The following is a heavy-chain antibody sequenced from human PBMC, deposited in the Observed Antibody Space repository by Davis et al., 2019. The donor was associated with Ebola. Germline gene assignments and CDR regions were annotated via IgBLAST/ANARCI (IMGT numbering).Heavy chain of an antibody. Sequence: SETLSLTCAVYGGSFSGYSWSWIRQPPGKGLEWIGEINDSGSTNYNPSLKSRVTISVDTSKNQFSLKLSSVTAVDTAVYYCATLGNYYDRRNDAFDIWGQGTMVTVSS. CDR1: GGSFSGYS. CDR2: INDSGST. D-gene: IGHD3-22*01. V-gene: IGHV4-34*01. CDR3: ATLGNYYDRRNDAFDI. J-gene: IGHJ3*02.